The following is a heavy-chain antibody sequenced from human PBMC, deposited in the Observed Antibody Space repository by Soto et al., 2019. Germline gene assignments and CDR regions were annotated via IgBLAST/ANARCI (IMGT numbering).Heavy chain of an antibody. CDR3: ARQRTSVVTQAYFDV. V-gene: IGHV4-39*01. J-gene: IGHJ4*02. CDR1: GGSISSYY. D-gene: IGHD2-21*02. CDR2: IYYSGST. Sequence: SETLSLTCTVSGGSISSYYWGWIRQPPGKGLEWIGSIYYSGSTYNNPSLRSRVSMSIDTSKDQFSLKLKSVTAADTALYFCARQRTSVVTQAYFDVWGPGSLVTVSS.